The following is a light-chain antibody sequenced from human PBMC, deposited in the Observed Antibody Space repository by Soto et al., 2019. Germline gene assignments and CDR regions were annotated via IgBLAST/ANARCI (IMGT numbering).Light chain of an antibody. Sequence: EVVLTQSPGTLSLSPGERATLSCRASQSISSSYLAWYQQRPGQAPRLLIHGASSRATGIPDRFSGSGSGTDFTLTIGRLEPEDFAVYYCQQYGISSHTFGQGTKLEIK. CDR1: QSISSSY. J-gene: IGKJ2*01. CDR2: GAS. V-gene: IGKV3-20*01. CDR3: QQYGISSHT.